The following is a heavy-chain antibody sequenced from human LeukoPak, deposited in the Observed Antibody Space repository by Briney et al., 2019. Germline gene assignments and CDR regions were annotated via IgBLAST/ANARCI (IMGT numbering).Heavy chain of an antibody. CDR1: GYSFTNYA. CDR3: ARVDPAEAGTSFDY. CDR2: INTNIGNP. D-gene: IGHD6-13*01. Sequence: ASVKVSCKASGYSFTNYAMNWVRQAPGQGLEWMGWINTNIGNPTYAQAFRGRFVFSLDTSVNTAYLQISSLKSEDTAIYYCARVDPAEAGTSFDYWGQGTLLTVSS. J-gene: IGHJ4*02. V-gene: IGHV7-4-1*02.